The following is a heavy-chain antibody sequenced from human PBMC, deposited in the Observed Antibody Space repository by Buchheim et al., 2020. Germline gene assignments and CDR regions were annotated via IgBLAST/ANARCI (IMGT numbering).Heavy chain of an antibody. V-gene: IGHV4-61*02. D-gene: IGHD2-15*01. CDR1: GGSISSGSYY. CDR2: IYTSGST. CDR3: ARDLCSGGSCYSLY. J-gene: IGHJ4*02. Sequence: QVQLQESGPGLVKPSQTLSLTCTVSGGSISSGSYYWSWIRQPAGKGLEWIGRIYTSGSTNYNPSLKSRVTISVDTSKNQVSLKLSSVTAADTAVYYCARDLCSGGSCYSLYWGQGTL.